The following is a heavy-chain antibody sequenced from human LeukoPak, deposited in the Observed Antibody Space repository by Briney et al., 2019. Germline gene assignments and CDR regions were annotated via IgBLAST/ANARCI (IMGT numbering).Heavy chain of an antibody. J-gene: IGHJ4*02. CDR2: IYYSGST. CDR3: ARAAGLYDYVWGSYHIFDY. CDR1: GGSFSGYY. Sequence: PSETLSLTCAVYGGSFSGYYWSWIRQPPGKGLEWIGYIYYSGSTNYNPSLKSRVTISVDTSKNQFSLKLSSVTAADTAVYYCARAAGLYDYVWGSYHIFDYWGQGTLVTVSS. D-gene: IGHD3-16*01. V-gene: IGHV4-59*08.